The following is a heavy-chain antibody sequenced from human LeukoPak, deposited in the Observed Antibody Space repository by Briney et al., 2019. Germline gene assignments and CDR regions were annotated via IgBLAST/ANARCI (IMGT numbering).Heavy chain of an antibody. CDR1: GASVSGDSISSYY. CDR2: IYYSGST. D-gene: IGHD3-3*01. J-gene: IGHJ6*02. V-gene: IGHV4-61*01. Sequence: SETLSLTCTVSGASVSGDSISSYYWSWIRQPPGKGLEWIGSIYYSGSTNYNPSLKSRVTISVDTSKNQFSLKLSSVTAADTAVYYCARAPDLDLMDVWGQGTTVTVSS. CDR3: ARAPDLDLMDV.